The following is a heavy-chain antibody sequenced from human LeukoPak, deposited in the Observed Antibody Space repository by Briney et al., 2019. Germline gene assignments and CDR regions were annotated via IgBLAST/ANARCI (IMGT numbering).Heavy chain of an antibody. V-gene: IGHV1-2*02. CDR3: ARDRGYYDSSGYYSCAFDI. Sequence: GASVKVSCKASGFTFTNYNMHWVRQAPGQGLEWMGWINPNSGGTNYAQKFQGRVTMTRDTSISTAYMELSRLRSDDTAVYYCARDRGYYDSSGYYSCAFDIWGQGTMVTVSS. CDR2: INPNSGGT. J-gene: IGHJ3*02. CDR1: GFTFTNYN. D-gene: IGHD3-22*01.